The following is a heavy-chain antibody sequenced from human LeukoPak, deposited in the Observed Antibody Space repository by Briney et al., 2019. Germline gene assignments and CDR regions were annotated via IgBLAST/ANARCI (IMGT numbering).Heavy chain of an antibody. J-gene: IGHJ6*03. CDR1: GASISIYY. CDR3: AKTPPGYCYMDV. V-gene: IGHV4-4*07. D-gene: IGHD4-23*01. CDR2: LYPIAST. Sequence: SETLSLTCTVSGASISIYYWSWFWQPPGKGLELIGRLYPIASTNYNPSLKSRVTISVGKSKRHFSLELSSVTAADTAVFYCAKTPPGYCYMDVWGKGATVTVSS.